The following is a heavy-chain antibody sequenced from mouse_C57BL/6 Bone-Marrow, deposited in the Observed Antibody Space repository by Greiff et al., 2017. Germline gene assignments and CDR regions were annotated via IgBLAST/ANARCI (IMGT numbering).Heavy chain of an antibody. Sequence: VQLKASGAELVKPGASVKLSCTASGFNFKDYYMHWVKQRPEQGLEWIGRIDPEGGETKYAPKFQGKATITADTSSNTAYLQLSSLTSEDTAVYDCASYEGYPIFDYWGQGTTRTVSS. D-gene: IGHD2-3*01. V-gene: IGHV14-2*01. CDR2: IDPEGGET. CDR3: ASYEGYPIFDY. CDR1: GFNFKDYY. J-gene: IGHJ2*01.